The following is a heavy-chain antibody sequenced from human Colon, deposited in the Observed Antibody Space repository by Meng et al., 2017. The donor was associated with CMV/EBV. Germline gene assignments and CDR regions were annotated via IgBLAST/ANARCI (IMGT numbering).Heavy chain of an antibody. D-gene: IGHD6-19*01. CDR1: GGSLSNHY. CDR2: IYYSGSRYSPSSGKT. J-gene: IGHJ4*02. V-gene: IGHV4-59*11. Sequence: SETLSLTCTVSGGSLSNHYWSWIRQPPGKGLEWIGYIYYSGSRYSPSSGKTNYHPSLKSRVTISGDTSKNQFSLELSSVTAADTAVYYCARVGSSGWELAYWGQGTLVTVSS. CDR3: ARVGSSGWELAY.